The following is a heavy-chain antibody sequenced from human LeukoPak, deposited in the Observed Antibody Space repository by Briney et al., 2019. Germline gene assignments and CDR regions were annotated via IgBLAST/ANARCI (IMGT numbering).Heavy chain of an antibody. J-gene: IGHJ4*02. V-gene: IGHV3-21*06. CDR3: ARDMVEATTRGIDY. CDR2: ISSSSSYI. CDR1: GFTFSSYS. D-gene: IGHD5-12*01. Sequence: GGPLRLSCAASGFTFSSYSMNWVRQAPGKGLEWVSSISSSSSYIYYAGSVKGRFTISRDDAKNSLYLQMNTLRAEDTGVYYCARDMVEATTRGIDYWGQGTLVTVSS.